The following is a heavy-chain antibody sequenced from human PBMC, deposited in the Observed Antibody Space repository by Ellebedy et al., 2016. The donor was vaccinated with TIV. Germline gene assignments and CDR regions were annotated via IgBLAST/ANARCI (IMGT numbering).Heavy chain of an antibody. CDR1: GGSISSSSYY. CDR3: ARHVDEYSSSKRFDP. Sequence: MPSETLSLTCTVSGGSISSSSYYWGWIRQPPGKGLEWIGRIYYSGSTYYNPSLKSRVTISVDTSKNQFSLKLSSVTAADTAVYYCARHVDEYSSSKRFDPWGQGTLVTVSS. J-gene: IGHJ5*02. D-gene: IGHD6-6*01. V-gene: IGHV4-39*01. CDR2: IYYSGST.